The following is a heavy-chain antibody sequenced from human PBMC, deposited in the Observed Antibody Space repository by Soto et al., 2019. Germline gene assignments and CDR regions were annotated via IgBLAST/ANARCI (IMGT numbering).Heavy chain of an antibody. CDR3: AREVDIVVVTAIRPFYGMDV. CDR2: IIPIFGTA. V-gene: IGHV1-69*01. J-gene: IGHJ6*02. Sequence: QVQLVQSGVEVKKPGSSVKVSCKASVGTFSSYAISWVRQAPGQGLEWMGGIIPIFGTANYAQKFQGRVTITADESTSTAYMERSSLGSEDTAVYYCAREVDIVVVTAIRPFYGMDVWGQGTTVTVSS. D-gene: IGHD2-21*02. CDR1: VGTFSSYA.